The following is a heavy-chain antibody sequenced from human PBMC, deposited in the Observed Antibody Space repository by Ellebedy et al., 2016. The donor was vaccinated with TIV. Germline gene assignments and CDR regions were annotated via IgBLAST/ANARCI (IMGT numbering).Heavy chain of an antibody. J-gene: IGHJ5*02. CDR2: INPNSGGT. CDR1: GYTFTGYY. V-gene: IGHV1-2*02. D-gene: IGHD2-21*02. Sequence: ASVKVSCXASGYTFTGYYMHWVRQAPGQGLEWMGWINPNSGGTNYAQKFQGRVTMTRDTSISTAYMELSRLRSDDTAVYFCARDRVVVTDTPSLNWFDPWGQGTLVTVSS. CDR3: ARDRVVVTDTPSLNWFDP.